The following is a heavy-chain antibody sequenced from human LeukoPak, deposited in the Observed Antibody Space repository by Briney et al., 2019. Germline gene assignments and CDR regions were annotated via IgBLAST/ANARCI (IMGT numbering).Heavy chain of an antibody. V-gene: IGHV3-69-1*01. J-gene: IGHJ3*02. CDR2: ITSRSDI. CDR1: GFTFSNYN. D-gene: IGHD6-19*01. CDR3: ARALILVAGTGPFDI. Sequence: GGSLRLSCAASGFTFSNYNMNWVRQAPGKGLEWVSSITSRSDIFYADSVKGRFTISRDNAKNSLFLQMDSLRAEDTAVYYCARALILVAGTGPFDIWGQGRTVTVSS.